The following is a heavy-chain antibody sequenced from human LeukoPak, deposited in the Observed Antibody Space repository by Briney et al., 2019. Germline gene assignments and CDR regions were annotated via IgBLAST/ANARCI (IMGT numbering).Heavy chain of an antibody. V-gene: IGHV3-53*01. D-gene: IGHD3-10*01. CDR1: GFTVSSNY. CDR2: IYSGGST. CDR3: AKVMVRGVDPFDY. Sequence: GGSLRLSCAASGFTVSSNYMSWVRQAPGKGLEWVSVIYSGGSTYYADSVKGRFTISRDNSKNTLYLQMNSLRAEDTAVYYCAKVMVRGVDPFDYGGQGTLVTVSS. J-gene: IGHJ4*02.